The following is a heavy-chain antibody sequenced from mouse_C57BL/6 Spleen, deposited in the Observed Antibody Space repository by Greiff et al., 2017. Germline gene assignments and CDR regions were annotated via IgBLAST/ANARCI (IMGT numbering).Heavy chain of an antibody. CDR3: ARDRRGNFDV. J-gene: IGHJ1*03. Sequence: EVQGVESGGGLVKPGGSLKLSCAASGFTFSSYAMSWVRQTPEKRLEWVATISDGGSYTYYPDNVKGRFTISRDNAKNNLYLQMSHLKSEDTAMYYCARDRRGNFDVWGTGTTVTVSS. CDR1: GFTFSSYA. V-gene: IGHV5-4*01. CDR2: ISDGGSYT.